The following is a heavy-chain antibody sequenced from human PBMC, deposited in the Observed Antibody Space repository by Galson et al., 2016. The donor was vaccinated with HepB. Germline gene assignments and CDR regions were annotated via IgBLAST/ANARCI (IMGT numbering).Heavy chain of an antibody. J-gene: IGHJ4*02. D-gene: IGHD6-19*01. Sequence: SETLSLTCGVSGASITSGHWWSCVRQPPGKGLEWIGEMSHTGGTNYNPSLKSRVTTALDKSNNQFSVKITSMTAADTAVYYCAASSGWWRLDSRGQGVLVTVSS. CDR2: MSHTGGT. V-gene: IGHV4-4*02. CDR3: AASSGWWRLDS. CDR1: GASITSGHW.